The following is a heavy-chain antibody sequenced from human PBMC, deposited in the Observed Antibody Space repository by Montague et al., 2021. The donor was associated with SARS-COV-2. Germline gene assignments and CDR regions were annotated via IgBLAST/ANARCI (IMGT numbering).Heavy chain of an antibody. V-gene: IGHV4-61*09. CDR3: ARHRPESCKISPGRAGLRSTLGSYTRRIDA. CDR1: GGTISSGVHY. CDR2: IQADWCP. Sequence: TLSLTCTVSGGTISSGVHYRTWIRQPAGRGPAWLGYIQADWCPNPKSSPRSRLTFSVDTPQNPFSLTLRSLTATDTAIYYCARHRPESCKISPGRAGLRSTLGSYTRRIDAWG. D-gene: IGHD1-14*01. J-gene: IGHJ5*01.